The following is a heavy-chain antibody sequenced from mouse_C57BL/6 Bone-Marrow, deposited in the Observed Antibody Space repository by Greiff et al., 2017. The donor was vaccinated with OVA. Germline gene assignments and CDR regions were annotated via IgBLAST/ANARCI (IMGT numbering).Heavy chain of an antibody. V-gene: IGHV4-1*01. Sequence: EVQLLESGGGLVQPGGSLKLSCAASGIDFSRYWMSWVRRAPGKGLEWIGEINPDSSTINYAPSLKDKFIISRDNAKNTLYLQMSKVRSENTALYYCARPHFYYGSSYWYFDVWGTGTTVTVSS. J-gene: IGHJ1*03. D-gene: IGHD1-1*01. CDR1: GIDFSRYW. CDR3: ARPHFYYGSSYWYFDV. CDR2: INPDSSTI.